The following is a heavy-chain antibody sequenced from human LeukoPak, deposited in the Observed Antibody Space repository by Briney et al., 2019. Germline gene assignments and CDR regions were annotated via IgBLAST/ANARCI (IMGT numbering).Heavy chain of an antibody. D-gene: IGHD2-15*01. V-gene: IGHV3-30*02. J-gene: IGHJ4*02. CDR3: AKQGCSGGSCYSPT. CDR2: IWYDGSNK. Sequence: PGGSLRLSCAASGFTFSSYGMHWVRQAPGKGLEWVAVIWYDGSNKYYADSVKGRFTISRDNSKNTLYLQMNSLRAEDTAVYYCAKQGCSGGSCYSPTWGQGTLVTVSS. CDR1: GFTFSSYG.